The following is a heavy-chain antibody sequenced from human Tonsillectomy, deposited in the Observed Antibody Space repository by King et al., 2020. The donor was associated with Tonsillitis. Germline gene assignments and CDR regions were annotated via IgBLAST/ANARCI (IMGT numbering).Heavy chain of an antibody. CDR1: GGSISSYY. V-gene: IGHV4-59*01. CDR3: ARVPGYDILTGYSPYWYFDL. Sequence: QLQESGPGLVKPSETLSLTCTVSGGSISSYYRSWIRQPPGKGLEWIGYIYYSGSTHCNPSLTSRVTIAVDTSKNEFSLKLSSVTAADTALYYCARVPGYDILTGYSPYWYFDLWGRGTLVTVSS. J-gene: IGHJ2*01. D-gene: IGHD3-9*01. CDR2: IYYSGST.